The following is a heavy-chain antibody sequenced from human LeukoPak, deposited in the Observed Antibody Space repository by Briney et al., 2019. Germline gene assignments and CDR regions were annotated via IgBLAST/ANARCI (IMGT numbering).Heavy chain of an antibody. V-gene: IGHV4-38-2*01. J-gene: IGHJ5*02. CDR3: ARKYSYTSSWLS. D-gene: IGHD6-13*01. CDR2: IYHSGST. Sequence: SETLSLTCAVSGYSISSGYYWGWTRQPPGKGLEWIGSIYHSGSTYYNPSLKSRVTISVDTSKNQFSLKLSSVTAADTAVYYCARKYSYTSSWLSWGQGTLVTVSS. CDR1: GYSISSGYY.